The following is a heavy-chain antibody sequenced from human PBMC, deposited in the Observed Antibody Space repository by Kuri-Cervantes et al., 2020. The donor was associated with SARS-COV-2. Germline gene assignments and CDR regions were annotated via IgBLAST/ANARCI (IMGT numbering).Heavy chain of an antibody. CDR3: ARYLYGSGSYYNSYYFDY. CDR2: INHSGST. V-gene: IGHV4-34*01. CDR1: GGSISTYY. Sequence: ESLKISCTVSGGSISTYYSSWIRQPPGKGLEWIGEINHSGSTNYNPSLKSRVTISVDTSKNQFSLKLSSVTAADTAVYYCARYLYGSGSYYNSYYFDYWGQGTLVTVSS. D-gene: IGHD3-10*01. J-gene: IGHJ4*02.